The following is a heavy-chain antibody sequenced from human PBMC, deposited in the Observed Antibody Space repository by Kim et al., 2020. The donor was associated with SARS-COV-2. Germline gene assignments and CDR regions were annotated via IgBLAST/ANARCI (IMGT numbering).Heavy chain of an antibody. CDR2: T. J-gene: IGHJ2*01. Sequence: TYYNPSLKGRVHISLDTSKKPFSLRLSSVPAADAAVYYCARHLRNWYFDLWGRGTLVTVSS. V-gene: IGHV4-39*01. CDR3: ARHLRNWYFDL.